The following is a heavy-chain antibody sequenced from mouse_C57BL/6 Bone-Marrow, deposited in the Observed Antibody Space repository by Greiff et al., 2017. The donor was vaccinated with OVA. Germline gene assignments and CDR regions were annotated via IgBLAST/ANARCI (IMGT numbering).Heavy chain of an antibody. J-gene: IGHJ3*01. D-gene: IGHD2-3*01. V-gene: IGHV5-4*01. Sequence: DVMLVESGGGLVKPGGSLKLSCAASGFTFSSYAMSWVRQTPEKRLEWVATISDGGSYTYYPDNVKGRFTISRDNAKNNLYLQMSHLKSEDTAMDYCARDVSDGYWFAYWGQGTLVTVSA. CDR1: GFTFSSYA. CDR3: ARDVSDGYWFAY. CDR2: ISDGGSYT.